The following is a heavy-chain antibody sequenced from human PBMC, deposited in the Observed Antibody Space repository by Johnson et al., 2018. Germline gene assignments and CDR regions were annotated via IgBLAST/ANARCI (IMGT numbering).Heavy chain of an antibody. V-gene: IGHV3-33*01. CDR3: AREAEYSVEYFQY. CDR2: IWFDGTNK. CDR1: GFTFSHYG. D-gene: IGHD5/OR15-5a*01. Sequence: QVQLVESGGGVVQPGRSLRLSCAASGFTFSHYGMHWVRQAPGKGLEWLALIWFDGTNKYHADSVKGRFTISRDNSKNTLYLQMNSLGGEDTAVYYCAREAEYSVEYFQYWGQGTLVTVSS. J-gene: IGHJ1*01.